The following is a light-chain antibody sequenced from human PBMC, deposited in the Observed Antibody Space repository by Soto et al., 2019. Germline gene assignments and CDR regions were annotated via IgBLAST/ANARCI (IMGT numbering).Light chain of an antibody. V-gene: IGKV3-15*01. CDR3: QQYNNWPRT. CDR2: GVS. J-gene: IGKJ5*01. Sequence: EIAMTQSPATLSVSPGESVTLSCRASQLFSSNLAWYQHKPGQAPRLLIYGVSTRDTGVPDRFSGSASGTEFTLTISSLQSEDFAVYYCQQYNNWPRTFGQGTRLE. CDR1: QLFSSN.